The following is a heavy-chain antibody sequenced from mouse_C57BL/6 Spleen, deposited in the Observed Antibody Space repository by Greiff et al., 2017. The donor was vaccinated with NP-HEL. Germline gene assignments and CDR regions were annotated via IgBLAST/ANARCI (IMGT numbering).Heavy chain of an antibody. CDR3: ARQGDGYFHYYAMDY. D-gene: IGHD2-3*01. V-gene: IGHV5-12*01. CDR1: GFTFSDYY. J-gene: IGHJ4*01. Sequence: EVKLEESGGGLVQPGGSLKLSCAASGFTFSDYYMYWVRQTPEKRLEWVAYISNGGGSTYYPDTVKGRFTISRDNAKNTLYLQMSRLKSEDTAMYYCARQGDGYFHYYAMDYWGQGTSVTVSS. CDR2: ISNGGGST.